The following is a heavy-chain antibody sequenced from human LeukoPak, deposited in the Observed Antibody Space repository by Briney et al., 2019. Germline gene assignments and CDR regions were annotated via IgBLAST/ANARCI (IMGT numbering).Heavy chain of an antibody. D-gene: IGHD4-17*01. Sequence: PGGSLRLSCAASGFTFSSYWMSWVRQAPGKGLEWVANIKQDGSEKYYGDSVKGRFTISRDNAKNSLYLQMSSLRAEDTAVYYCAREPYGDYFDYWGQGTLVIVSS. CDR3: AREPYGDYFDY. CDR1: GFTFSSYW. CDR2: IKQDGSEK. J-gene: IGHJ4*02. V-gene: IGHV3-7*03.